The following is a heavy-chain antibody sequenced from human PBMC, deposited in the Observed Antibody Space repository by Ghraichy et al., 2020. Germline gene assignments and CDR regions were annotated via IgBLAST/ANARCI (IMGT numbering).Heavy chain of an antibody. Sequence: ASVKVSCKASGYTFTSHYMHWVRQAPGQGLEWMGMINPSGGSTSYAKKFQGRVTMTRDTSTSTVYMELSSLRSEDTAMYYCARAPEKVGGSYAWFDPWGQGSLVTVSS. CDR3: ARAPEKVGGSYAWFDP. J-gene: IGHJ5*02. V-gene: IGHV1-46*01. D-gene: IGHD1-26*01. CDR2: INPSGGST. CDR1: GYTFTSHY.